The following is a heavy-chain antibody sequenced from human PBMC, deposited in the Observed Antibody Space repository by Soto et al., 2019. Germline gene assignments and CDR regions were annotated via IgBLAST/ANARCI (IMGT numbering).Heavy chain of an antibody. Sequence: PSQTLSLTCAISVDSVSSNSAAWNWIRQSPSRGLEWLGRTSYRSKWYNDYAVSVKSRITINPDTSKNQFSLQLNSVTPEDTAVYYCARDGLTGTTWEVNWFDPWGQGTLVPVSS. V-gene: IGHV6-1*01. CDR3: ARDGLTGTTWEVNWFDP. J-gene: IGHJ5*02. CDR1: VDSVSSNSAA. CDR2: TSYRSKWYN. D-gene: IGHD1-7*01.